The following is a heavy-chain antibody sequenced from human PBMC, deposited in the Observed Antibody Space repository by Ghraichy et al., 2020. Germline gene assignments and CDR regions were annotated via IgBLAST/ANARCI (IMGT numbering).Heavy chain of an antibody. V-gene: IGHV3-23*01. CDR3: AKDRGWVHDH. D-gene: IGHD3-10*01. CDR2: ISGSGIST. CDR1: GFTFGSYA. J-gene: IGHJ5*02. Sequence: LSLTCAASGFTFGSYAMSWVRQAPGKGLEWVSAISGSGISTYYADSVKGRFTISRDNSKNTLSLQMNSLRDEDTAVYYCAKDRGWVHDHWGQGTLVTVSS.